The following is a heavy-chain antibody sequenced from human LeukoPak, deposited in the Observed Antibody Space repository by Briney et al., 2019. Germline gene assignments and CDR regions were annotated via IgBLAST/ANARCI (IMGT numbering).Heavy chain of an antibody. CDR3: ARDRPIYGGNSHDAFDI. CDR1: GYTFTSYY. CDR2: INPSGGST. J-gene: IGHJ3*02. V-gene: IGHV1-46*01. Sequence: ASVKVSCKASGYTFTSYYMHWVRQAPGQGLEWMGIINPSGGSTSYAQKFQGRVTMTRDMSTSTVYMELSSLRSEDTAVYYCARDRPIYGGNSHDAFDIWGQGTMVTVSS. D-gene: IGHD4-23*01.